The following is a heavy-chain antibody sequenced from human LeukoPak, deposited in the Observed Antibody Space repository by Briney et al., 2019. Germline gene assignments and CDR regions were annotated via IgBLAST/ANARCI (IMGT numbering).Heavy chain of an antibody. CDR3: AKDVGSSWSYYFDY. J-gene: IGHJ4*02. D-gene: IGHD6-13*01. V-gene: IGHV3-23*01. CDR2: ISPAGGTT. Sequence: GGSLRLSCTVSGLPFGSEAMSWVRQAPGRGLEWVSSISPAGGTTYYADSVRGRFTISRDNSKNTLYLQMNSLRAEDTAVYYCAKDVGSSWSYYFDYWGQGTLVTVSS. CDR1: GLPFGSEA.